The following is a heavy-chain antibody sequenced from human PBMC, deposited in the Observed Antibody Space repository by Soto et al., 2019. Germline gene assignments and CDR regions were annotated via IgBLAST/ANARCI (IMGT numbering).Heavy chain of an antibody. Sequence: SETLSLTCTVSGGSISRSSYSWAWIRQPPGKGLEWIGTLYYSGDTYYNPSLKSRVTISVDTSKNQFSLKLSSVTAADTAVYYCATRKGGSYNWLDPWGQGTLVTVSS. J-gene: IGHJ5*02. CDR1: GGSISRSSYS. CDR3: ATRKGGSYNWLDP. D-gene: IGHD2-15*01. V-gene: IGHV4-39*01. CDR2: LYYSGDT.